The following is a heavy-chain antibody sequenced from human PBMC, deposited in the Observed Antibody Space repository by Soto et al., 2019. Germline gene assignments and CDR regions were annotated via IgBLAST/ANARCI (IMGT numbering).Heavy chain of an antibody. CDR3: ARARLSRSWWFDP. V-gene: IGHV4-59*01. CDR2: IYYSGST. J-gene: IGHJ5*02. Sequence: SETLSLTCTVSGGSISSYYWSWIRQPPGKGLEWIGYIYYSGSTNYNPSLKSRVTISVDTSKNQFSLKLSSVTAADAAVYYCARARLSRSWWFDPWGQGTLVTVSS. D-gene: IGHD3-10*01. CDR1: GGSISSYY.